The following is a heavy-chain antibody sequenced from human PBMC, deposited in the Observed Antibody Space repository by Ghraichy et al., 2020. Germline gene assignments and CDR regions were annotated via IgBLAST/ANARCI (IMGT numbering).Heavy chain of an antibody. J-gene: IGHJ6*02. CDR2: TYYRSKWCR. V-gene: IGHV6-1*01. D-gene: IGHD1-26*01. Sequence: SQTLSLTCAISGDSVSSNSAAWNWIRQSPSRGLEWLGRTYYRSKWCRDYAVFVKSRITINPDTSKNQFSLQLNSVTPEDTAVYYCARDGGSYYNYYGMDVWRHGPTVTDAS. CDR1: GDSVSSNSAA. CDR3: ARDGGSYYNYYGMDV.